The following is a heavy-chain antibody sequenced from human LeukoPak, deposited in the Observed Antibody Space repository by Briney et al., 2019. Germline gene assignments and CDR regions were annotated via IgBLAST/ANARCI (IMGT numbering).Heavy chain of an antibody. D-gene: IGHD3-9*01. CDR2: INPNSGGT. Sequence: GASVKVSCKASGYTFTGYYMHWVRQAPGQGLEWKGWINPNSGGTNYAQKFQGRVTMTRDTSISTAYMELSRLRSDDTAVYYCAYFDWGQPSRYYYYGMDVWGQGTTVTVSS. CDR1: GYTFTGYY. CDR3: AYFDWGQPSRYYYYGMDV. V-gene: IGHV1-2*02. J-gene: IGHJ6*02.